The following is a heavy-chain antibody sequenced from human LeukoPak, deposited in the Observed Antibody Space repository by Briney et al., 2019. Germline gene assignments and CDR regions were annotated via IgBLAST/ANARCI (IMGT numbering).Heavy chain of an antibody. V-gene: IGHV4-59*01. CDR1: GGSISSYY. CDR3: ARDGEWLD. J-gene: IGHJ4*02. Sequence: SETLSLTCTVSGGSISSYYWSWIRQPPGKGLEWIGYIYYSGSTNYNPFLKSRVTISVDTSKNQFSLNLSSVTAADTAVYYCARDGEWLDWGQGTLVTVSS. D-gene: IGHD5-12*01. CDR2: IYYSGST.